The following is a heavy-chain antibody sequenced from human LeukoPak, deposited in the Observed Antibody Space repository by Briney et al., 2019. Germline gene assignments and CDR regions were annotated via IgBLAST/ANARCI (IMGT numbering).Heavy chain of an antibody. J-gene: IGHJ4*02. Sequence: PSETLSLTCTVSGGSLNNSDYYWDWIRPPPGKGLEWVGGLYHSGTTFSNLSLKSRVTISLDTSNNQFSLKLTSMTAADTAVYFCTRRTRLGPRVDYWGQGTLVTVSS. V-gene: IGHV4-39*07. CDR2: LYHSGTT. D-gene: IGHD7-27*01. CDR3: TRRTRLGPRVDY. CDR1: GGSLNNSDYY.